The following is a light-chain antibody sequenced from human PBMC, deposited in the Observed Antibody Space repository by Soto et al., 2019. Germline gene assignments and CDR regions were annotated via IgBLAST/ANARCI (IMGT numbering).Light chain of an antibody. Sequence: EIVMTQSPATLSVSPGERATLSCRARQSVSSNLAWYPHKPGQAPRLLIYGASPRATGIPARFTGSGSGTEVTLTISSLQSEYFAVDYCQQYKNWPLITFGQGTRLEIK. CDR1: QSVSSN. CDR2: GAS. J-gene: IGKJ5*01. V-gene: IGKV3-15*01. CDR3: QQYKNWPLIT.